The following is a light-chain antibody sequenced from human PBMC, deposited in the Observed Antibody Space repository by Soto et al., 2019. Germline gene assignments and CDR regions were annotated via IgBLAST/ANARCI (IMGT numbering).Light chain of an antibody. CDR1: QSVSSY. CDR2: GAS. Sequence: ETVLTQSPATLSLSPGERATLSCRASQSVSSYLAWYQQKPGQAPRLLIYGASSRATGIPDRFSGSGSGTDFTLTISRLEPEDFAVYYCQQYGSSRRTFGQGTKVDIK. V-gene: IGKV3-20*01. J-gene: IGKJ1*01. CDR3: QQYGSSRRT.